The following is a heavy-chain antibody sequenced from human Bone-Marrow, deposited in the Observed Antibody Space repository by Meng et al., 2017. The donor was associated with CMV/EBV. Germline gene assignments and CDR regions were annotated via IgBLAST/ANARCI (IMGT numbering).Heavy chain of an antibody. CDR2: MNPNSGNT. V-gene: IGHV1-18*01. Sequence: ASVKVSCKASGYTFTSYDINWVRQATGQGLEWMGWMNPNSGNTNYAQKLQGRVTMTTDTSTSTAYMELRSLRSDDTAVYYCARGGYSSSWSSFGYWGQGTLVTVSS. CDR3: ARGGYSSSWSSFGY. J-gene: IGHJ4*02. D-gene: IGHD6-13*01. CDR1: GYTFTSYD.